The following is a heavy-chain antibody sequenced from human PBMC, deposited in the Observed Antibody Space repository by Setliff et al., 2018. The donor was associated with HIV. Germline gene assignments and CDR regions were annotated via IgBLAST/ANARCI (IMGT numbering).Heavy chain of an antibody. J-gene: IGHJ6*02. CDR2: IKSDSSST. V-gene: IGHV3-74*01. D-gene: IGHD1-1*01. CDR3: VRGDWNNGLDV. CDR1: GFTFSNYW. Sequence: PGGSLRLSCAASGFTFSNYWMHWVRQVPGKGLVWVSRIKSDSSSTSYADSVKGRFTISRDNAKNTLYLQMNSLRVDDTALYYCVRGDWNNGLDVWGQGTTVTVSS.